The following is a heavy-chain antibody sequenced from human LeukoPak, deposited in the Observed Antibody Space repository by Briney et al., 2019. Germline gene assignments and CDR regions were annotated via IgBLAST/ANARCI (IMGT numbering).Heavy chain of an antibody. CDR1: GFTFSSYA. CDR2: ISYDGSNK. CDR3: ASSGSGSYPDY. Sequence: PGGSLRLSCAASGFTFSSYAMHWVRQAPGKGLEWVAVISYDGSNKYYADSVKGRFTISRDNSKNTLYLQMNSLRAEDTAVCYCASSGSGSYPDYWGQGTLVTVSS. D-gene: IGHD3-10*01. J-gene: IGHJ4*02. V-gene: IGHV3-30*04.